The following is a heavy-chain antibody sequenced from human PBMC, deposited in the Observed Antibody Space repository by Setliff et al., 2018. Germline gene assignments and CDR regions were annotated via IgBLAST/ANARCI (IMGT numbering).Heavy chain of an antibody. Sequence: SETLSLTCAVSGGSISSPNWWNWVRQPPGKGLEWIGEIYHDGNDKFYPSVHYSPSLKSRVTISIDKSNNQFSLKLTSVTAADTAVYYCARMSGFLYMDVWGKGTTVTVSS. CDR2: IYHDGND. V-gene: IGHV4-4*02. CDR3: ARMSGFLYMDV. J-gene: IGHJ6*03. D-gene: IGHD3-3*01. CDR1: GGSISSPNW.